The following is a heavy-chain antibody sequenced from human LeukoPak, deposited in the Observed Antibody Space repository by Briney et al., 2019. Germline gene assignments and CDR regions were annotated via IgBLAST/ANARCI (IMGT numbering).Heavy chain of an antibody. CDR3: ARAGLYYDSSGYIDY. CDR2: IYSGGST. J-gene: IGHJ4*02. V-gene: IGHV3-66*01. CDR1: GFTVSSNY. D-gene: IGHD3-22*01. Sequence: PGGSLRPSCAASGFTVSSNYMSWVRQAPGKGLEWVSVIYSGGSTYYADSVEGRFTISRDNSKNTLYLQMNSLRAEDTAVYYCARAGLYYDSSGYIDYWGQGTLVTVSS.